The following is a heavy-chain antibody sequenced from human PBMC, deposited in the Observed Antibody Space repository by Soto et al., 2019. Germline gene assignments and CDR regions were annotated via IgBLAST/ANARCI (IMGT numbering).Heavy chain of an antibody. CDR2: IYTSGST. CDR3: ARAGSRGEMVTSSDYYYGMDV. D-gene: IGHD3-16*01. J-gene: IGHJ6*02. CDR1: GGSISSYY. V-gene: IGHV4-4*07. Sequence: QVQLQESGPGLVKPSETLSLTCTVSGGSISSYYWSWIRQPAGKGLEWIGRIYTSGSTNYNPSLKSRVTMSVDTSKNQFSLKLSSVTAADTAVYYCARAGSRGEMVTSSDYYYGMDVWGHGTTVTVSS.